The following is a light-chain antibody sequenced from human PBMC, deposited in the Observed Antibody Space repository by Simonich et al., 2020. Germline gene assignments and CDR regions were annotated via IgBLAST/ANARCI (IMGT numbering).Light chain of an antibody. CDR2: DVS. CDR1: SSDVGGYNF. Sequence: QSALTQPASVSGSPGQSITISCTGTSSDVGGYNFVSWYQQHPGKAPKLMIYDVSKRPSEVAIHFSDSKSGNTAALTISGLQAEDEADYYCSSYTSSSTLVFGGGTKLTVL. CDR3: SSYTSSSTLV. J-gene: IGLJ3*02. V-gene: IGLV2-14*01.